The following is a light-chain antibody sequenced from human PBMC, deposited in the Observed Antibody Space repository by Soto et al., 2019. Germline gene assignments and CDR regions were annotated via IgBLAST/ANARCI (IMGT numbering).Light chain of an antibody. Sequence: VLAQPSSVSGSPGQSITISCTGTSTDVGGYNYVSWYQHHPGKGPKLIIYEVNNRPSVVSDRFSGSKSGNKASLTISNLEAEDASDYYCGSYTSTDTPFVFGTGTKVAV. V-gene: IGLV2-14*01. CDR3: GSYTSTDTPFV. CDR1: STDVGGYNY. J-gene: IGLJ1*01. CDR2: EVN.